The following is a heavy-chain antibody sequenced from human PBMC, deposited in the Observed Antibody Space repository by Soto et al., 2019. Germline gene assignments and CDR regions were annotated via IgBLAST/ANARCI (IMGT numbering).Heavy chain of an antibody. Sequence: NPSETLSLTCTVSGGSISSYYWSWIRQPPGKGLEWIGYIYYSGSTNYNPSLKSRVTISVDTSKNQFSLKLSSVTAADTAVYYCARAGYGDYYYGMDVWGQGTTVTVSS. V-gene: IGHV4-59*01. D-gene: IGHD4-17*01. J-gene: IGHJ6*02. CDR1: GGSISSYY. CDR2: IYYSGST. CDR3: ARAGYGDYYYGMDV.